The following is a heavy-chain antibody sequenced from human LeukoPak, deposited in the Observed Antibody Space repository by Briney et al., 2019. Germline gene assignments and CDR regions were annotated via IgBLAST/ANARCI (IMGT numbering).Heavy chain of an antibody. CDR2: INPNSGGT. Sequence: ASMKVSCKPPGYTFTAYYIHWVRQAPGQGLEWMGWINPNSGGTDYAQKFQGRVTMTRDTSISTVYMELSRLTYDDTAVYYCARGVGVDSLRRLDPWGQGTLVTVSS. J-gene: IGHJ5*02. V-gene: IGHV1-2*02. CDR1: GYTFTAYY. CDR3: ARGVGVDSLRRLDP. D-gene: IGHD3-22*01.